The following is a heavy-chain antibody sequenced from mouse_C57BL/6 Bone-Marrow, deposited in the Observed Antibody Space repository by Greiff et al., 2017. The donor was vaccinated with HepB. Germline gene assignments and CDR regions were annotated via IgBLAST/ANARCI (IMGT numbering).Heavy chain of an antibody. D-gene: IGHD3-2*02. J-gene: IGHJ4*01. Sequence: EVQVVESGGGLVQPGGSLKLSCAASGFTFSDYYMYWVRQTPEKRLEWVGYISNGGGSTYYPDTVKGRFTISRDKAKNTLYLQLSRLKSEDTAMYYCARGTAQDTYAMDYWGQGTSVTVSS. CDR3: ARGTAQDTYAMDY. V-gene: IGHV5-12*01. CDR2: ISNGGGST. CDR1: GFTFSDYY.